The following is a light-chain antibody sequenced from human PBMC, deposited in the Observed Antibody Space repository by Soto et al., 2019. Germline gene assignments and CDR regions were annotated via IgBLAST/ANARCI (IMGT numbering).Light chain of an antibody. CDR3: SSYSSSSTLMI. CDR2: DVS. CDR1: TSDIGAYNY. J-gene: IGLJ2*01. V-gene: IGLV2-14*03. Sequence: SVLAEAASVSGSPGQSITISCTGTTSDIGAYNYVSWYQHHPGKAPKVMIYDVSNRPSGVSIRFSGSKSGTTASLTISGLRAEDEADYYCSSYSSSSTLMIFGGGTKLTVL.